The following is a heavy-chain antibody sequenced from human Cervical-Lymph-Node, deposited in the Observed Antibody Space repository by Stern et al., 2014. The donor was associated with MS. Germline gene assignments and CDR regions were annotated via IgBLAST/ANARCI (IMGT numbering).Heavy chain of an antibody. CDR2: ISLGGAYI. J-gene: IGHJ3*01. CDR1: GVILSGSS. V-gene: IGHV3-21*01. CDR3: ARDPRAAPGIGSAFDL. Sequence: EMQLVESGGGLVKPGGSLRVSCAGSGVILSGSSMRWVRQAPGKGLEWVSSISLGGAYIYYADSVKGRFTISRDNAKNSLYLQMNGLRPEDTAVYYCARDPRAAPGIGSAFDLWGQGTMVTVSS. D-gene: IGHD6-13*01.